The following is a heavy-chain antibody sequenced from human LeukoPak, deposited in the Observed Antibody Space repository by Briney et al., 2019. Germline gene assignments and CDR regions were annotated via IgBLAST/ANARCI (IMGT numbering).Heavy chain of an antibody. CDR2: LNWRGSSI. Sequence: PGGSLRLSCAASGFNFDEYAMAWVRQVPGKGLEWVALLNWRGSSIGYGEPVKGRFAISRDNAKNSLDLQMNSLRAEDTALYYCARQRKEGGLGVPTAPLDFWGQGTLVIVSS. CDR3: ARQRKEGGLGVPTAPLDF. CDR1: GFNFDEYA. J-gene: IGHJ4*02. V-gene: IGHV3-20*04. D-gene: IGHD2-2*01.